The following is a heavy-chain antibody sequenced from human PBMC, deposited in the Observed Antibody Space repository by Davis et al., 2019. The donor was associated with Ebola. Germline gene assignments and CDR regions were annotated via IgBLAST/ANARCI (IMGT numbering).Heavy chain of an antibody. CDR1: GYTFTGYY. J-gene: IGHJ6*04. CDR2: INPNSGGT. Sequence: ASVKVSCKASGYTFTGYYMHWVRQAPGQGLEWMGRINPNSGGTNYAQKFQGRVTMTRDTSISTAYMELSRLRSDDTAVYYCARGSGYPNYDGMDVWGKGTTVTVSS. D-gene: IGHD3-22*01. CDR3: ARGSGYPNYDGMDV. V-gene: IGHV1-2*06.